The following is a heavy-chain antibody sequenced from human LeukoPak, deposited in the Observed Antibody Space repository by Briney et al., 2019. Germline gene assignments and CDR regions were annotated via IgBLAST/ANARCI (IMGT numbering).Heavy chain of an antibody. D-gene: IGHD2-15*01. CDR2: ISGSGGST. J-gene: IGHJ6*04. Sequence: GGSLRLSCAASGFTFSSYAMSWVRQAPGKGLEWVSAISGSGGSTYYADSVKGRFTISRDNSKNTLYLQMNSLIAEDTAVYYFAKKLLETLWSGGSCYSDHHYGIDVWGTGNKVNVSS. CDR3: AKKLLETLWSGGSCYSDHHYGIDV. V-gene: IGHV3-23*01. CDR1: GFTFSSYA.